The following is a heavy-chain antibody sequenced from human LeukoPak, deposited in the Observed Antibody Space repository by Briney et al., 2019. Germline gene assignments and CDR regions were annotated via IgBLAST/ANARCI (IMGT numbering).Heavy chain of an antibody. D-gene: IGHD5-24*01. J-gene: IGHJ4*02. Sequence: GGSLRLSCEVSGLIFRSYWMSWVRQAPGKGLEWVANINQEGSEKYFEDSVKGRFTISRDNAKNSLHLQMNTLRAEDTAVYYCARERDGRFFDYWGQGALVTVSS. V-gene: IGHV3-7*01. CDR2: INQEGSEK. CDR3: ARERDGRFFDY. CDR1: GLIFRSYW.